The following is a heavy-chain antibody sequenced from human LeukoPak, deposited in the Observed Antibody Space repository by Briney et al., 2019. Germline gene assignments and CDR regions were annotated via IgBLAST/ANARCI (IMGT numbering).Heavy chain of an antibody. CDR1: GFTFSSYS. CDR2: ISSSSSYI. J-gene: IGHJ3*02. Sequence: PGGSLRLSCAASGFTFSSYSMNWVRQAPGKGLEWVSSISSSSSYIYYADSVKGRFTISRDNAKNSLYLQMNSLRAEDTAVYYCARDLPAAIPARAFDIWGQGTMVTVSS. CDR3: ARDLPAAIPARAFDI. D-gene: IGHD2-2*02. V-gene: IGHV3-21*01.